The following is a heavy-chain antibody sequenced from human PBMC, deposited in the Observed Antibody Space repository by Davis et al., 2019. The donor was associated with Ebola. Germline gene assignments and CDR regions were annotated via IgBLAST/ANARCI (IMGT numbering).Heavy chain of an antibody. D-gene: IGHD2-21*01. CDR3: ARSHYSNGQDL. J-gene: IGHJ6*02. Sequence: PGGSLRLSRAASGFAFRDYWMHWIRETPEGLLWVADTHPEGVTIRYADSVRGRFTISRDNVNSILYLQMNSLRPEDSAIYYCARSHYSNGQDLWGQGTRVTVSS. CDR1: GFAFRDYW. CDR2: THPEGVTI. V-gene: IGHV3-74*01.